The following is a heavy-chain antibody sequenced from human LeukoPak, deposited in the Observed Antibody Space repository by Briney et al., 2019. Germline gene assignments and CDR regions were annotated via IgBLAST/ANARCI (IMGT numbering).Heavy chain of an antibody. V-gene: IGHV3-9*01. Sequence: QAGRSLRLSCAASGFTFDDYAMHWVRQAPGKGLEWVSGISWNSGSIGYADSVKGRFTISRDSAKNSLYLQMNSLRAEDTALYYCAKFSGYYYGMDVWGQGTTVTVSS. CDR1: GFTFDDYA. J-gene: IGHJ6*02. CDR3: AKFSGYYYGMDV. CDR2: ISWNSGSI.